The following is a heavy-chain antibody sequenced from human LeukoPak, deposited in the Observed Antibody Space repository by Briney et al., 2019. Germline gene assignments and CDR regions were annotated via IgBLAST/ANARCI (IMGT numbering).Heavy chain of an antibody. V-gene: IGHV3-74*01. CDR1: GFSFSNSL. CDR3: VRDRDGYNY. CDR2: IDTDGRTT. D-gene: IGHD5-24*01. J-gene: IGHJ4*02. Sequence: GGSLRLSYAASGFSFSNSLMHWVRQVPGKGLVWVARIDTDGRTTHYADSVKGRFTISRDNAKNTLYLQMNILRAEDTAVYYCVRDRDGYNYWGQGTLVTVSS.